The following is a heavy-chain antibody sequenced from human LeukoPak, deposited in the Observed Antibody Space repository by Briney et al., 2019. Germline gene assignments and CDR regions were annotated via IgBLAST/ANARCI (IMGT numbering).Heavy chain of an antibody. CDR2: INPNSGGT. J-gene: IGHJ4*02. D-gene: IGHD5-18*01. CDR1: GYTFTGYY. V-gene: IGHV1-2*02. CDR3: ARATVDTAMVTDGYYFDY. Sequence: GASVKVSCKASGYTFTGYYMHWVRQAPGQGLEWMGWINPNSGGTNCAQKFQGRVTMTRDTSISTAYMELSRLRSDDTAVYYCARATVDTAMVTDGYYFDYWGQGTLVTVSS.